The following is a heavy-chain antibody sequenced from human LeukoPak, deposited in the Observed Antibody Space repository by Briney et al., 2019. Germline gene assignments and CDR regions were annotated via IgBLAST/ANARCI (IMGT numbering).Heavy chain of an antibody. CDR2: IWYDGSNK. CDR1: GFTFSSYG. CDR3: TTWGSGMDV. D-gene: IGHD7-27*01. Sequence: GGSLRLSCAASGFTFSSYGMHWVRQAPGKGLEWVAVIWYDGSNKYYADSVKGRFTISRDNSKNTLYLQMNSLRAEDTAVYYCTTWGSGMDVWGQGTTVTVSS. V-gene: IGHV3-33*01. J-gene: IGHJ6*02.